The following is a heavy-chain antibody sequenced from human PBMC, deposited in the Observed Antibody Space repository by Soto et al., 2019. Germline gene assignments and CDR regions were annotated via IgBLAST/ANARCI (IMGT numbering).Heavy chain of an antibody. CDR3: ARDNDRNDYYP. J-gene: IGHJ5*02. CDR1: GFTFSNYA. Sequence: QVQLVESGGGVVQPGRSLRLSCAASGFTFSNYAMHWVRQTPGKGLEWVAIIYYDGGNKYYAESVKGRFTISRDNSKNTVYLQMNSLRSDDTAVYYCARDNDRNDYYPWGQGTLVTVSP. CDR2: IYYDGGNK. D-gene: IGHD3-22*01. V-gene: IGHV3-33*01.